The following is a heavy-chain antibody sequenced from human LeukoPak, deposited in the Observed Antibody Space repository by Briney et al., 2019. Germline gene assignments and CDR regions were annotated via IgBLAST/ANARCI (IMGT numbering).Heavy chain of an antibody. Sequence: PVKVSCKASGGTFSSYAISWVRQAPGQGLEWMGGIIPIFGTANYAQKFQGRVTITADESTSTAYMELSSLRSEDTAVYYCARDIVVVPAAHNNNWFDPWGQGTLVTVSS. D-gene: IGHD2-2*01. V-gene: IGHV1-69*13. CDR3: ARDIVVVPAAHNNNWFDP. CDR2: IIPIFGTA. CDR1: GGTFSSYA. J-gene: IGHJ5*02.